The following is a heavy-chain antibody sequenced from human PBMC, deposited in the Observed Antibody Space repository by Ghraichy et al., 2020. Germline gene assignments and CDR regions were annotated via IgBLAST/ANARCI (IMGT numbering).Heavy chain of an antibody. D-gene: IGHD6-19*01. CDR2: IYYSGST. J-gene: IGHJ6*02. CDR3: ARHASSGWHSVTQNYYYGMDV. V-gene: IGHV4-39*01. Sequence: SETLSLTCTVSGGSISSSSYYWGWIRQPPGKGLEWIGSIYYSGSTYYNPSLKSRVTISVDTSKNQFSLKLSSVTAADTAVYYCARHASSGWHSVTQNYYYGMDVWGQGTTVTVSS. CDR1: GGSISSSSYY.